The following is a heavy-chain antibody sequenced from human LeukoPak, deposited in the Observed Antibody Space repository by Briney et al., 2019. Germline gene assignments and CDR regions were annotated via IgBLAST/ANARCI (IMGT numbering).Heavy chain of an antibody. V-gene: IGHV3-74*01. CDR1: GFTFSSYW. CDR2: INSDGSST. J-gene: IGHJ4*02. D-gene: IGHD3-22*01. CDR3: VIGGYY. Sequence: GGSLRLSCAASGFTFSSYWMHWVRQAPGKGLVWVSRINSDGSSTSYADSVRGRFTTSRDNAKNTLYLQMNGLRAEDTAVYYCVIGGYYWGQGTLVTVSS.